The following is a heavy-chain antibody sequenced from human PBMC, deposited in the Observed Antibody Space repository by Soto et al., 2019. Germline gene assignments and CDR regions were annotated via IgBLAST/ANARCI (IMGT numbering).Heavy chain of an antibody. CDR3: ARGGDHYYDSSGYYFDY. Sequence: ASVKVSCKASGGTFINSAITWVLQAPGQGLEWVGMIIPIFGTANYAQKFQGRVTITADESTSTAYMELSSLRSEDTAVYYCARGGDHYYDSSGYYFDYWGQGTLVTVSS. J-gene: IGHJ4*02. D-gene: IGHD3-22*01. CDR1: GGTFINSA. V-gene: IGHV1-69*13. CDR2: IIPIFGTA.